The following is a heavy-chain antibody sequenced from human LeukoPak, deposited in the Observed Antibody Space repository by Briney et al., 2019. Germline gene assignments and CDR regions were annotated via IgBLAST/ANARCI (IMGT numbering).Heavy chain of an antibody. CDR1: GFTFSSYA. CDR2: ISGSGGST. V-gene: IGHV3-23*01. J-gene: IGHJ4*02. D-gene: IGHD3-22*01. Sequence: AGGSLRLSCAASGFTFSSYAMSWVRQAPGKGLEWVSAISGSGGSTYYADSVKGRFTISRDNSKNTLYLQMNSLRAEDTAVYYCANYYDSSGYQAMDYWGQGTLVTVSS. CDR3: ANYYDSSGYQAMDY.